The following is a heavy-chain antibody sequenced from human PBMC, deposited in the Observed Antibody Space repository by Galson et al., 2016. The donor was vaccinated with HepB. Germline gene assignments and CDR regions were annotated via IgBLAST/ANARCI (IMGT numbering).Heavy chain of an antibody. V-gene: IGHV3-11*01. Sequence: SLRLSCAASGFSLSDYGMSWIRRAPGKGLEWVSYISESDDITKYADSVKGRFTISRDNAKNSLYLHMDSLRVGDTAVYYCARDHPASFGGPDGFHFYGMDVWGQGTTVTVSS. CDR1: GFSLSDYG. D-gene: IGHD2-15*01. CDR2: ISESDDIT. J-gene: IGHJ6*02. CDR3: ARDHPASFGGPDGFHFYGMDV.